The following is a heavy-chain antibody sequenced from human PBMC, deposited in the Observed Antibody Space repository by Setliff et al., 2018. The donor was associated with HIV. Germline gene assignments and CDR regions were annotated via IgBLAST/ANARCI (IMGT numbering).Heavy chain of an antibody. D-gene: IGHD3-3*01. J-gene: IGHJ6*02. CDR1: GGSINSTSYY. CDR2: IYYSGST. Sequence: SETLSLTCTVSGGSINSTSYYWGWIRQPPGKGLEWIGYIYYSGSTNYNPSLKSRVTISVDTSKNQFSLKLSSVIAADTAVYYCARIFGDQGYYYGMDVWGQGTTVTVSS. CDR3: ARIFGDQGYYYGMDV. V-gene: IGHV4-61*05.